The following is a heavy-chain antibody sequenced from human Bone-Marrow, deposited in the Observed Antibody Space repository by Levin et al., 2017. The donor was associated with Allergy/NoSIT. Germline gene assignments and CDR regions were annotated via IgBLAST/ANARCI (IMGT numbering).Heavy chain of an antibody. CDR3: AKDYVSSSWSYAFDI. CDR1: AFSFSTDA. CDR2: ISYDGSNT. Sequence: GGSLRLSCAASAFSFSTDAMHWVRQAPGKGPEWVAAISYDGSNTYYADSVKGRFTISRDNSKNTLYLQMNSLRAEDTAVYYCAKDYVSSSWSYAFDIWGQGTMVTVSS. D-gene: IGHD6-13*01. J-gene: IGHJ3*02. V-gene: IGHV3-30*18.